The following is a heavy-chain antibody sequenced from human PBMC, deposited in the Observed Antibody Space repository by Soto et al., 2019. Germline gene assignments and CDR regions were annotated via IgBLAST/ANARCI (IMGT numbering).Heavy chain of an antibody. CDR2: INPNSGGT. J-gene: IGHJ6*02. Sequence: ASVKVSCKASGYTFTVYYMHCVLQSPLQGLEWMGWINPNSGGTNYAQKFQGRVTMTRDTSISTAYMELSRLRSDDTAVYYCASSALPSIAVADYYYGMDVWGQGTTVTVSS. CDR1: GYTFTVYY. V-gene: IGHV1-2*02. CDR3: ASSALPSIAVADYYYGMDV. D-gene: IGHD6-19*01.